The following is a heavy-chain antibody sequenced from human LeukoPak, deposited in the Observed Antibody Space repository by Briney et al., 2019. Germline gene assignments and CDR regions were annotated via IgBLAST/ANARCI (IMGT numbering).Heavy chain of an antibody. Sequence: SETLSLTCTVSGGSISSYYRSWIRQPPGKGLEWIGYIYYSGSTNYNPSLQSQVTISVDTSKNQFPLKLISVTAADTAVYYCGGAVYYDFWSGHGRYFDYWGQGTLVTVSS. CDR3: GGAVYYDFWSGHGRYFDY. J-gene: IGHJ4*02. CDR1: GGSISSYY. D-gene: IGHD3-3*01. V-gene: IGHV4-59*01. CDR2: IYYSGST.